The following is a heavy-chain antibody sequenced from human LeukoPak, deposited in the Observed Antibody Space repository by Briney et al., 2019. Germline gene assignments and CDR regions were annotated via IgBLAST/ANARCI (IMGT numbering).Heavy chain of an antibody. V-gene: IGHV3-21*01. CDR1: GFTFSSYS. Sequence: PGGSLRLSCAASGFTFSSYSMNWVRQAPGKGLEWVSSISSSSSYIYYADSVKGRFTISRDNAKNSLYLQMNSLRAEDTAVYYCARWSRGWLQLGDYWGQGTLVTVSS. CDR3: ARWSRGWLQLGDY. CDR2: ISSSSSYI. J-gene: IGHJ4*02. D-gene: IGHD5-24*01.